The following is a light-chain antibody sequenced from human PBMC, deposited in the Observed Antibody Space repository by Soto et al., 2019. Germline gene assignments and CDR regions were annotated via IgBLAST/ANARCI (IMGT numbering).Light chain of an antibody. CDR2: GAS. J-gene: IGKJ2*01. V-gene: IGKV3-20*01. CDR1: QSISSTY. CDR3: QQYARSPFT. Sequence: EIVLTQSPGTLAFSPGETASLSCRASQSISSTYLAWYQQKPGQAPRRVIYGASSRASGIPDRISGSGSGTDFTLTISRLEPGDFAVYYCQQYARSPFTFGLGTKLEIK.